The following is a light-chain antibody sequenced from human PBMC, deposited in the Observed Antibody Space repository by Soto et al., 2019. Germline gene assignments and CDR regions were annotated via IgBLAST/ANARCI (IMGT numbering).Light chain of an antibody. CDR1: QSVSSSY. CDR2: GAS. J-gene: IGKJ3*01. CDR3: QQYGSSLST. V-gene: IGKV3-20*01. Sequence: EMVLTQSPGTLSLSPVERATLSCRARQSVSSSYLAWYQQKPGQAPRLLIYGASSRATGIIDRFSGCGSGIDLTYTISRMEPGDFAVYSCQQYGSSLSTFGPGTKVDIK.